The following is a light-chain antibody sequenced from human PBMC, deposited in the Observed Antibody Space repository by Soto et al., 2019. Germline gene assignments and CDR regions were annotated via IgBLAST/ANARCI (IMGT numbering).Light chain of an antibody. CDR3: QQYGNSPLA. Sequence: EIVLPQSPGTLSLSQGERATLSCRASQSVRNNYIAWYQQKPGQAPRHLLYGISSRATGIPARVLGSGSGTDFTLTITRLEPEDLAVYDCQQYGNSPLACGGGTKVEIK. CDR2: GIS. J-gene: IGKJ4*01. CDR1: QSVRNNY. V-gene: IGKV3-20*01.